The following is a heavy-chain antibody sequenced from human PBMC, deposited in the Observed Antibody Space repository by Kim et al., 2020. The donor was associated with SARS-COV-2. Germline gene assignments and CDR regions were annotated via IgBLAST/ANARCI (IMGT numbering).Heavy chain of an antibody. Sequence: VKGRFTISRDNSKNTLYLQMNSLRAEDTAVYYCARSAPSYGIAAAGPLDYWGQGTLVTVSS. D-gene: IGHD6-13*01. J-gene: IGHJ4*02. CDR3: ARSAPSYGIAAAGPLDY. V-gene: IGHV3-30*01.